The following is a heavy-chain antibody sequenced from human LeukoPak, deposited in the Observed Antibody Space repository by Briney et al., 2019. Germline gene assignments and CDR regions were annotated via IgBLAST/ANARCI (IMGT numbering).Heavy chain of an antibody. CDR3: AKDSEIAAAGSYWYFDL. CDR1: GFTFRSYD. V-gene: IGHV3-30*18. Sequence: GGSLRLSCAASGFTFRSYDMHWVRQAPGKGLQWVAVISYDGSNKYHTDSVKGRFTIFRDNSKNTLYLQMNSLRAEDTAVYYCAKDSEIAAAGSYWYFDLWGRGTLVTVSS. CDR2: ISYDGSNK. D-gene: IGHD6-13*01. J-gene: IGHJ2*01.